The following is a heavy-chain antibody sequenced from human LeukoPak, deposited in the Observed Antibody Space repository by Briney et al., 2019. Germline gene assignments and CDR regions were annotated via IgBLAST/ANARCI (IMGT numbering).Heavy chain of an antibody. Sequence: SQTLSLTCTVSGASISSGDYSWSWIRQPPGKGLEWIGYIYHSGSTTYNPSLKSRVTISVDRSKNQFSLKLSSVTAADTAVYYCARDLVRIAAAFPNAQDYWGQGTLVTVSS. CDR3: ARDLVRIAAAFPNAQDY. CDR2: IYHSGST. V-gene: IGHV4-30-2*01. J-gene: IGHJ4*02. D-gene: IGHD6-13*01. CDR1: GASISSGDYS.